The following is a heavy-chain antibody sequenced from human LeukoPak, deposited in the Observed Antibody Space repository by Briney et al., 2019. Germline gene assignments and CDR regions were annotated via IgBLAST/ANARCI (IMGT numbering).Heavy chain of an antibody. J-gene: IGHJ4*02. V-gene: IGHV4-59*08. CDR2: IYYSGST. CDR3: ARQGCSGGRCWYFDY. D-gene: IGHD2-15*01. CDR1: GGSISSYY. Sequence: TSETLSLTCTVSGGSISSYYWSWIRQPPGKGLEWIGYIYYSGSTNYNPSLKSRVTISVDTSKNQFSLKLSSVTAADTAMYYCARQGCSGGRCWYFDYWGQGTLVTVSS.